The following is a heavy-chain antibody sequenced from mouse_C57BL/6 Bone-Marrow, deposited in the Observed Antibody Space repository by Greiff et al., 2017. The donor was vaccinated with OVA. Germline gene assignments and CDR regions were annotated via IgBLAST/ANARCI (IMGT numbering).Heavy chain of an antibody. J-gene: IGHJ2*01. Sequence: QVQLKESGAELVKPGASVKLSCKASGYTFTSYWMHWVKQRPGQGLEWIGMIHPNSGSTNYNEKFKSKATLTVDKSSSTAYMQLSSLTSEDSAVYYCARWGYYGSSYHFDYWGQGTTLTVSS. CDR3: ARWGYYGSSYHFDY. D-gene: IGHD1-1*01. V-gene: IGHV1-64*01. CDR1: GYTFTSYW. CDR2: IHPNSGST.